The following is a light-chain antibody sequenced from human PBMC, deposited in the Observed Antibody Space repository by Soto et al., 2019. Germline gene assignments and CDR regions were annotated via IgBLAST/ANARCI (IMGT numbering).Light chain of an antibody. J-gene: IGKJ4*01. CDR2: DVS. Sequence: EIVMTQSPATLSVSPGERATLSCRASQSVSNSNLAWYQQKRGLAPRLLIYDVSTRATGVPARFRGSGSGTDFTLTISSLQSEDFAVYYCQQHSSWPLTFGGGTKVEIK. CDR3: QQHSSWPLT. CDR1: QSVSNSN. V-gene: IGKV3-15*01.